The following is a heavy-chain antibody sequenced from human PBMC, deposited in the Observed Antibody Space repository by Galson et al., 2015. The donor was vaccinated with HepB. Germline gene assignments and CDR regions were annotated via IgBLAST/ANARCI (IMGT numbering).Heavy chain of an antibody. V-gene: IGHV1-69*04. CDR1: GGTFSSYA. CDR2: IIPILGIA. D-gene: IGHD6-13*01. Sequence: SVKVSCKASGGTFSSYAISWVRQAPGQGLEWMGRIIPILGIANYAQKFQGRVTITADKSTSTAYMELSSLRSEGTAVYYCARDKQQRGFFDIWGQGTMVTVSS. CDR3: ARDKQQRGFFDI. J-gene: IGHJ3*02.